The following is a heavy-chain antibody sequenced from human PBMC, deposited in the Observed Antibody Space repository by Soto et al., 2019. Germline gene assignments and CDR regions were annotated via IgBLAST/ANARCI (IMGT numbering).Heavy chain of an antibody. CDR1: GYTFTSYD. J-gene: IGHJ3*02. D-gene: IGHD2-15*01. V-gene: IGHV1-8*01. CDR3: GVVAATRDAFDI. Sequence: QVQLVQSGAEVKKPGASVKVSCKASGYTFTSYDINWVRQATGQGLEWMGWMNPNSGNTGYAQKFQGRVTMTRNTSISTAYMELSSLRSEDTAVYYCGVVAATRDAFDIWGQGTMVTVSS. CDR2: MNPNSGNT.